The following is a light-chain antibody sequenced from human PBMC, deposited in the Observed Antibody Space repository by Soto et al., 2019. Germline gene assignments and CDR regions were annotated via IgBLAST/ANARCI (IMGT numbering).Light chain of an antibody. CDR2: GAS. V-gene: IGKV3-15*01. CDR1: QSISSY. Sequence: EVELTQSPDTVSLTPGERATLTCRASQSISSYLAWYQQKPGQAPRLLIYGASTRATGIPARFSGSGSGTEFTLTISSLQSEDLAVYHCQQYNKRPQTFGQGTKVDI. CDR3: QQYNKRPQT. J-gene: IGKJ1*01.